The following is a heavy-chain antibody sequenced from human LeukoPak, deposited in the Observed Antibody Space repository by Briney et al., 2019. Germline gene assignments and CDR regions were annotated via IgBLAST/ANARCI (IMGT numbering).Heavy chain of an antibody. CDR1: EYRFTNYW. V-gene: IGHV5-51*01. CDR3: ATYAGSYSKYFQH. Sequence: GESLKISFKGSEYRFTNYWIGWVRPMPGKGLEWMGIIYPGDSDTRYSPSFQGQVTISADKSISIAYLQWSSLKASDTAMYFCATYAGSYSKYFQHWGQGTLVTVSS. CDR2: IYPGDSDT. J-gene: IGHJ1*01. D-gene: IGHD3-10*01.